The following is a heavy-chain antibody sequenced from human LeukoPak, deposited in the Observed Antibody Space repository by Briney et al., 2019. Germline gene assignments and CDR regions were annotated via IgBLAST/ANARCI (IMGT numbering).Heavy chain of an antibody. CDR1: GFTFSSYA. D-gene: IGHD2-15*01. CDR3: AKDRSRGGSCYNY. J-gene: IGHJ4*02. V-gene: IGHV3-23*01. CDR2: ISGSGDST. Sequence: GGSLRLSCAASGFTFSSYAMTWVRQAPGKGLEWVSGISGSGDSTDYTDSVKGRFTISRDNSKNTLYLQMNSLTAEDTAIYYCAKDRSRGGSCYNYWGQGTLVTVSS.